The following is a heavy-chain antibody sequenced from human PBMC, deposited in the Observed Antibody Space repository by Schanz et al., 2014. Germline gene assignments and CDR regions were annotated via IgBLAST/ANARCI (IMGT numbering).Heavy chain of an antibody. V-gene: IGHV3-48*01. CDR1: GFTFSSYS. D-gene: IGHD4-17*01. CDR3: ARKMKLGVYGGKGHDSLDI. Sequence: EVQLVESGGGLVQPGGSLRLSCTASGFTFSSYSMNWVRQAPGKGLEWVSYVSRSTPDIYYADSVKGRFTMSRDNAKNSVFLQMNSLRAEDTAVYYCARKMKLGVYGGKGHDSLDIWGQGTMVTDSS. J-gene: IGHJ3*02. CDR2: VSRSTPDI.